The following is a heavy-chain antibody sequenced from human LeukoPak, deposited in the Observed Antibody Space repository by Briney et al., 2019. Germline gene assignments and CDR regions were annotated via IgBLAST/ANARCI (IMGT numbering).Heavy chain of an antibody. CDR2: IEYDGTDT. Sequence: GGSLRLSCVASGFTFSNYGMHWVRQAPGKGLEWVAFIEYDGTDTHFADSVRGRFTISRDNSEGTLYLQIITLRAVDTAVYYCARNRLRATATYMDVWGKGTTVTVSS. CDR1: GFTFSNYG. CDR3: ARNRLRATATYMDV. V-gene: IGHV3-30*02. J-gene: IGHJ6*04. D-gene: IGHD2-15*01.